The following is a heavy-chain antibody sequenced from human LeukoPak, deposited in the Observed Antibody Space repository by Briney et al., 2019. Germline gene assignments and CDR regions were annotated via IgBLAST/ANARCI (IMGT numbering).Heavy chain of an antibody. CDR1: GGSFSGYY. D-gene: IGHD3-16*01. Sequence: SETLSLTCALYGGSFSGYYWSWIRQPPGKGLEWIGEINHSGSTNYNPSLKSRVTISVDTSKNQFSLKLSSVTAADTAVYYCARVLGESSAYYFDYWGQGTLVTVSS. CDR2: INHSGST. V-gene: IGHV4-34*01. CDR3: ARVLGESSAYYFDY. J-gene: IGHJ4*02.